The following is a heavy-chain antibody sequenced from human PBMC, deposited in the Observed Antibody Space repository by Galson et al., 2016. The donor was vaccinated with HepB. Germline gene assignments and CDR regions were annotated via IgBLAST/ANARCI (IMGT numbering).Heavy chain of an antibody. V-gene: IGHV3-66*03. CDR1: GFTVTSNY. Sequence: SLRLSCAASGFTVTSNYMSWVRQAPGKGLEWVSMIYNSGETHYADSVKGRFTISRDNAKNTLFLQMDSLRPDDTAVYYCAKSKAQFSEWVSYAMDVWGQGTAVTVSS. CDR3: AKSKAQFSEWVSYAMDV. D-gene: IGHD3-3*01. CDR2: IYNSGET. J-gene: IGHJ6*02.